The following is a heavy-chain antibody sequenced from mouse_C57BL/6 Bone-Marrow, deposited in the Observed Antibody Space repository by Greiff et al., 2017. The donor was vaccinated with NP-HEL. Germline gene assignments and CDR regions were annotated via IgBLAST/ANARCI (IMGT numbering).Heavy chain of an antibody. CDR3: ARAGSYYGSNYYYAMDY. J-gene: IGHJ4*01. CDR1: GYTFTSYG. D-gene: IGHD1-1*01. V-gene: IGHV1-81*01. CDR2: IYPRSGNT. Sequence: VQLQQSGAELARPGASVKLSCKASGYTFTSYGISWVKQRTGQGLEWIGEIYPRSGNTYYNEKFKGKATLTADKSSSTAYMELRSLTSEDSAVYFCARAGSYYGSNYYYAMDYWGQGTSVTVSS.